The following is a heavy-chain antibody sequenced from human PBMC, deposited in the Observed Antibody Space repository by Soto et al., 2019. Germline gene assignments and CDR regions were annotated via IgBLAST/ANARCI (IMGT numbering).Heavy chain of an antibody. CDR3: ARDDNYRGYSYGVDY. CDR2: IWYDGSNK. CDR1: GFTFSSYG. Sequence: GGSLRLSCATSGFTFSSYGMHWVRQAPGKGLEWVAVIWYDGSNKYYADSVKGRFTVSRDNSKNTLYLQMNSLRAEDTAVYYCARDDNYRGYSYGVDYWGQGTLVTVSS. J-gene: IGHJ4*02. V-gene: IGHV3-33*01. D-gene: IGHD5-18*01.